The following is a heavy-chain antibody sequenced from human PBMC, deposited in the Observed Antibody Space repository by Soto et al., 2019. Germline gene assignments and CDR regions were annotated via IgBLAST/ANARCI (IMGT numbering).Heavy chain of an antibody. Sequence: EVQLVESGGGLVQPGGSLRLSCAASGFTFSSYSMNWVRQAPGKGLEWVSYISSSSSTIYYADSVKGRFTISRDNAKNSLYLQMNSLRAEDTAVYYCARAFDWGEWGDYYDYMDVWGKGTTVTVSS. J-gene: IGHJ6*03. V-gene: IGHV3-48*01. D-gene: IGHD3-16*01. CDR1: GFTFSSYS. CDR2: ISSSSSTI. CDR3: ARAFDWGEWGDYYDYMDV.